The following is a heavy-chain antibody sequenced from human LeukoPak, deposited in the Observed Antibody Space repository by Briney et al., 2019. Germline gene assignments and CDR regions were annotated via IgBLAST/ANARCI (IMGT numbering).Heavy chain of an antibody. CDR3: ARQGGGPFDI. Sequence: PSETLSLTCTVSGGSISSYYWSWIRQPPGKGLEWIGYIYYSGSTNYNPSLKSRVTISVDTSKNHFSLKLSSVTAADTAVYYCARQGGGPFDIWGQGTMVTVSS. J-gene: IGHJ3*02. D-gene: IGHD2-15*01. CDR1: GGSISSYY. V-gene: IGHV4-59*08. CDR2: IYYSGST.